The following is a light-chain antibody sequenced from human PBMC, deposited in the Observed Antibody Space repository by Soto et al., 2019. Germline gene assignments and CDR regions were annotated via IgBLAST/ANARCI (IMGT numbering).Light chain of an antibody. Sequence: QPVLTQSPSASASLGASVKLTCTLSSGHSSYAIAWHQQQTEKGPRYLMKLNSDGSHSKGDGIPDRFSGYSSGAERYLPISSLQSEDEADYYCQTWGTGIRVFGGGTKLTVL. V-gene: IGLV4-69*01. CDR3: QTWGTGIRV. J-gene: IGLJ2*01. CDR2: LNSDGSH. CDR1: SGHSSYA.